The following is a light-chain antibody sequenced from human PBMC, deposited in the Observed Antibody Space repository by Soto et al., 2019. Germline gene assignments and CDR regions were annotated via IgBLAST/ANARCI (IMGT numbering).Light chain of an antibody. CDR1: QSIGSW. CDR3: QQYNSYSWT. CDR2: RAS. J-gene: IGKJ1*01. Sequence: DIQMTQSPSTLSASLGDRVTITWRASQSIGSWLAWYQQKPGKAPKLLIYRASSLESGVPPRFSGSGSGTEFTLTIISMQTDDFATYYCQQYNSYSWTFGQGTKVDIK. V-gene: IGKV1-5*03.